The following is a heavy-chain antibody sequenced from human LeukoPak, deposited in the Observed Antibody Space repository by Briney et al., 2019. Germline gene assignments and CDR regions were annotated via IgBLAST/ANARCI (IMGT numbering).Heavy chain of an antibody. Sequence: GGSLRLSCAASGFTFSSYSMNWVRQAPGKGLEWVSSISSSSSYIYYADSVKGRFTISRDNSKNTLYLQMNSLRAEDTAVYYCAKPYYDILTGYYSRWYFDLWGRGTLVTVSS. J-gene: IGHJ2*01. CDR1: GFTFSSYS. V-gene: IGHV3-21*01. CDR3: AKPYYDILTGYYSRWYFDL. D-gene: IGHD3-9*01. CDR2: ISSSSSYI.